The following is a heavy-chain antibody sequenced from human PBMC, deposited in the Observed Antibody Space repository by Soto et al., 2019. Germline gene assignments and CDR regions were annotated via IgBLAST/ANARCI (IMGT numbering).Heavy chain of an antibody. D-gene: IGHD2-8*01. J-gene: IGHJ4*02. CDR3: VRDRGSYMLHFDY. Sequence: QVQLVESGGGVVQPGRSLRLSCAASGFTFSGYGMHWVRQAPGKGLDWVAVIWYDGSNKNYADSVKGRFIVSRDNSKNTLYLQMNSLRAEDTAVYYCVRDRGSYMLHFDYWGQGTLVTVSS. V-gene: IGHV3-33*01. CDR2: IWYDGSNK. CDR1: GFTFSGYG.